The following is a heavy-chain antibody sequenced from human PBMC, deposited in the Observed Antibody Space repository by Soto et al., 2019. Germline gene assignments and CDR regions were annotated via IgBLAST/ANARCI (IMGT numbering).Heavy chain of an antibody. CDR1: GYTFTGYY. D-gene: IGHD1-26*01. CDR3: SSGDLLSWAY. CDR2: INPNSGGT. V-gene: IGHV1-2*04. J-gene: IGHJ4*02. Sequence: QVQLVQSGAEVKKPGASVKVSCKASGYTFTGYYMHWVRQAPGQGLEWMGWINPNSGGTNYAQKFQGWLTITSDTSISTSFIELSRLISADTAVFYCSSGDLLSWAYWGQGTLVTVSS.